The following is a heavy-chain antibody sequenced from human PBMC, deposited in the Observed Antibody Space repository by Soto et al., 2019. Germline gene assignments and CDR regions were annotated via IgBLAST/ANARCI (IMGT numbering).Heavy chain of an antibody. Sequence: GASVKVSCKASGYTFTGYYMHWVRQAPGQGLEWMGWINPNSGGTNYAQKFQGWVTMTRDTSISTAYMELSRLRSDDTAVYYCARALPLHLGELSSHDAFDIWGQGTMVTVSS. J-gene: IGHJ3*02. CDR1: GYTFTGYY. CDR3: ARALPLHLGELSSHDAFDI. D-gene: IGHD3-16*02. V-gene: IGHV1-2*04. CDR2: INPNSGGT.